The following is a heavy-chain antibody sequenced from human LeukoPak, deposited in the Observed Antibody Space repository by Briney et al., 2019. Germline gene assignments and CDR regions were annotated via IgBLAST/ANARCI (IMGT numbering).Heavy chain of an antibody. CDR3: ARGSQVVFLRLPAAIVY. J-gene: IGHJ4*02. Sequence: GASVKVSCKASGYTFTGYYMHWVRQAPGQGLEWMGWINPNSGGTNYAQKFQGRVTMTRDTSISTAYMELSRLRSDDTAVYYCARGSQVVFLRLPAAIVYWGQGTLVTVSS. V-gene: IGHV1-2*02. D-gene: IGHD2-2*02. CDR2: INPNSGGT. CDR1: GYTFTGYY.